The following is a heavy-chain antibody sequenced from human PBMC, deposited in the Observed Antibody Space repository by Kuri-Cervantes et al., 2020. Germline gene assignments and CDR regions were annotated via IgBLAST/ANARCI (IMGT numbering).Heavy chain of an antibody. J-gene: IGHJ4*02. D-gene: IGHD3-16*02. CDR1: GYTFTGYY. CDR3: ARGRIRGRLGDYIWGSYPEYFDY. CDR2: MNPNSGNT. Sequence: ASVKVSCKASGYTFTGYYMHWVRQATGQGLEWMGWMNPNSGNTGYAQKFQGRVTMTRNTSISTAYMELSSLRSEDTAVYYCARGRIRGRLGDYIWGSYPEYFDYWGQGTLVTVSS. V-gene: IGHV1-8*02.